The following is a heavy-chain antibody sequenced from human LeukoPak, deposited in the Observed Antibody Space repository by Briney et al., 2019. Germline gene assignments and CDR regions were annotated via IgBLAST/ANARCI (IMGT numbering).Heavy chain of an antibody. D-gene: IGHD2-8*02. CDR3: ARVSQTGDYVDY. CDR1: GGSISSGGYY. V-gene: IGHV4-31*03. J-gene: IGHJ4*02. CDR2: IYYSGST. Sequence: PSETLSLTCTVSGGSISSGGYYWSWIRQHPGKGLEWIGYIYYSGSTCYNPSLKSRVTISVDTSKNQFSLKLSSVTAADTAVYYCARVSQTGDYVDYWGQGTLVTVSS.